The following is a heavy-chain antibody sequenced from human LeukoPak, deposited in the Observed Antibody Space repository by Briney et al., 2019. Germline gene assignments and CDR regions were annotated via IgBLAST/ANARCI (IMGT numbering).Heavy chain of an antibody. CDR2: IKQDGSAK. J-gene: IGHJ4*02. CDR1: GITFSTYW. CDR3: ARDGVYSSSSPDY. Sequence: GGSLRLSCAASGITFSTYWMSWVRQAPGKGLEWVANIKQDGSAKYYVDAVEGRLIFSIDNAKNSLYLQMNSLRAEDTAVYYCARDGVYSSSSPDYWGQGTLVTVSS. V-gene: IGHV3-7*01. D-gene: IGHD6-6*01.